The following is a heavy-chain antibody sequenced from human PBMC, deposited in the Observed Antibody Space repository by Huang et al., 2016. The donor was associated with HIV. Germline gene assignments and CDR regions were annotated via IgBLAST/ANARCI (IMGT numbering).Heavy chain of an antibody. CDR2: MNPMGGRT. CDR1: GYTFTSYY. CDR3: ARGWAEGFDL. D-gene: IGHD1-26*01. V-gene: IGHV1-46*01. Sequence: QVQLVQSGAEVKKPGASVKVSCKASGYTFTSYYMHWVRQAPGKGMEWMRIMNPMGGRTTYARMFKGRVTMTRDTSTSTVYMELSSLRSEDTAVYYCARGWAEGFDLWGRGTLVTVSS. J-gene: IGHJ2*01.